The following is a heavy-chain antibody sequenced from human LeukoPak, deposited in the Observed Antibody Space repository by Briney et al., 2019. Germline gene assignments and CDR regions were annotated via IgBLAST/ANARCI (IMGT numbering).Heavy chain of an antibody. V-gene: IGHV5-51*01. D-gene: IGHD1-26*01. J-gene: IGHJ4*02. CDR3: ARQSGSYVGLDY. CDR1: GYSFTTYW. CDR2: IYPGDSDT. Sequence: HGESPKISCKTSGYSFTTYWIGWVRQMPGKGLEWMGIIYPGDSDTIYSPSFQGQVTISADNSISTAYLQWSSLRASDTAMYYCARQSGSYVGLDYWGQGTLVTVSS.